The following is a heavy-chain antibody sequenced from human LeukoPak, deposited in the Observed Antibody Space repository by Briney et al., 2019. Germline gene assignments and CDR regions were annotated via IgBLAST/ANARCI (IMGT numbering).Heavy chain of an antibody. CDR3: AKELTTERTPGVDS. CDR1: GFTFSSYS. CDR2: ISGSGDTT. D-gene: IGHD4-17*01. V-gene: IGHV3-23*01. J-gene: IGHJ4*02. Sequence: GGSLRLSCTASGFTFSSYSMSWVRQGPGTGLEWVSAISGSGDTTFYADSVKGRFAISRDNSKKTLYLQVNSLRAEDTAVYFCAKELTTERTPGVDSWGQGTLVTVSS.